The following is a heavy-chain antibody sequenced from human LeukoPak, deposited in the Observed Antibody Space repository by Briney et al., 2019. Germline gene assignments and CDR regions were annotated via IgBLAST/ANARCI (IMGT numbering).Heavy chain of an antibody. CDR3: ARYTRGGVY. V-gene: IGHV3-74*01. CDR2: ISSDGSNT. CDR1: GFTFSSGY. J-gene: IGHJ4*02. D-gene: IGHD2-2*02. Sequence: PGGSLRLSCAVSGFTFSSGYMHWVRQPPGKGPVWVSRISSDGSNTIYADSVKGRFTISRDDARNTLYLQMNSLRGAGTAVYYCARYTRGGVYWGQGTLVTVSS.